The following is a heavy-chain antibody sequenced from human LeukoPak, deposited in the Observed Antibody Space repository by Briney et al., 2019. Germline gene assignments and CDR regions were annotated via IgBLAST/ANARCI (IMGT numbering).Heavy chain of an antibody. V-gene: IGHV3-9*01. CDR2: ISWNSGSI. CDR1: GFTFDDYA. D-gene: IGHD6-19*01. Sequence: GGSLRLSCAASGFTFDDYAMHWVRHAPGKGLEWVSGISWNSGSIGYADSVKGRFTISRDNAKNMLYLQVNSLRAEDTAVYYCARDFPYSSGWNDTPGVGYGMDVWGQGTTVTVSS. J-gene: IGHJ6*02. CDR3: ARDFPYSSGWNDTPGVGYGMDV.